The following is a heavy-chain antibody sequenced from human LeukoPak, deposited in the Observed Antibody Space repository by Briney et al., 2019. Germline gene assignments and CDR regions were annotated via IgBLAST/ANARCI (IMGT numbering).Heavy chain of an antibody. D-gene: IGHD1-26*01. CDR1: GYTFSSYY. CDR3: ATISGSYSEFDY. V-gene: IGHV1-24*01. CDR2: FDPEDGET. Sequence: ASVKVSCKAFGYTFSSYYMHWVRQAPGKGLEWMGGFDPEDGETIYAQKFHGRVTMTEDTSTDTAYMELSSLRSEDTAVYYCATISGSYSEFDYWGQGTLVTVSS. J-gene: IGHJ4*02.